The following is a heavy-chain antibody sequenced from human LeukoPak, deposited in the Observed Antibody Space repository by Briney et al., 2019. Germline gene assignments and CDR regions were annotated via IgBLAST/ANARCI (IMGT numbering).Heavy chain of an antibody. Sequence: SETLSLTCAVYGGSFSGYNWSWIRQPPGKGLEWIGEINHSGSTNYNPSLKSRVTKLVDTSKNQFSLKLRSVTAADTAVYFCARTRSSWYRGGFDYRGQGTLVTVSS. D-gene: IGHD6-13*01. CDR2: INHSGST. CDR3: ARTRSSWYRGGFDY. V-gene: IGHV4-34*01. CDR1: GGSFSGYN. J-gene: IGHJ4*02.